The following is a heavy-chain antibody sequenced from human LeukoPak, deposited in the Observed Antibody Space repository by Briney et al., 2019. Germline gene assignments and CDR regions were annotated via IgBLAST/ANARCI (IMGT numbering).Heavy chain of an antibody. D-gene: IGHD2-15*01. J-gene: IGHJ6*02. CDR1: GGSISSGDYY. CDR2: IYYSGST. CDR3: ARAHYCSGGSCPRAYGMDV. V-gene: IGHV4-30-4*01. Sequence: SETLSLTCTVSGGSISSGDYYWSWIRQPPGKGLEWIGYIYYSGSTYYNPSLKSRVTISVDTSKNQFSLKLSSVTAADTAVYYCARAHYCSGGSCPRAYGMDVWGQGTTVTVSS.